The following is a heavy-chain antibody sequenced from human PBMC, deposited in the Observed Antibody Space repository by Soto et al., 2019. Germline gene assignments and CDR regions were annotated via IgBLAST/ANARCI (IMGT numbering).Heavy chain of an antibody. CDR3: AATGITGTIGYYFDY. J-gene: IGHJ4*02. CDR1: GGTFRSYA. D-gene: IGHD1-20*01. V-gene: IGHV1-69*01. CDR2: IIPIFGTA. Sequence: QVQLVQSGAEVKKPGSSVKVSCKASGGTFRSYAISWVRQAPGQGLEWMGGIIPIFGTANYAQKFQGRVTITADESTSTAYMGLSSRRTEDTAVYYGAATGITGTIGYYFDYWGQGTLVTASS.